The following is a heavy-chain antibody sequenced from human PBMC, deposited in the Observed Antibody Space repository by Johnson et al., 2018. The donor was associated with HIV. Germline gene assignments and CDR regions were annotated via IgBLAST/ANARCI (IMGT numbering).Heavy chain of an antibody. CDR3: ARASHSSGWDGRLGDAFDI. D-gene: IGHD6-19*01. CDR1: GFTFSSYA. J-gene: IGHJ3*02. Sequence: QVQLVESGGGVVQPGRSLRLSCAASGFTFSSYAMHWVRQAPGKGLEWVAVISYDGSNKYYADSVKGRFTISRDNSKTTLYLQMNSLRAEDTAVYYCARASHSSGWDGRLGDAFDIGGQGTMVTVSS. V-gene: IGHV3-30-3*01. CDR2: ISYDGSNK.